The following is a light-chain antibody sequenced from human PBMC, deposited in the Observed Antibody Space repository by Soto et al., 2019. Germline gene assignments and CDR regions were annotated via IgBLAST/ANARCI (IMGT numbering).Light chain of an antibody. CDR3: QQSYSTPRT. Sequence: DIQMTQSPSSLSASVGDRVTITCRASQSISSYLNWYQHKPGKAPKLLIYATSSLQSGVPSRFSGSGSETDFTLTISSLQPEDFATYYCQQSYSTPRTFGQGTKVEIK. CDR2: ATS. V-gene: IGKV1-39*01. J-gene: IGKJ1*01. CDR1: QSISSY.